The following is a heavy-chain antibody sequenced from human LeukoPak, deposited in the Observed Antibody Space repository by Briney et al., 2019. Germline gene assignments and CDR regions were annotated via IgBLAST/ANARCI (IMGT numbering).Heavy chain of an antibody. CDR1: GFSFSSYW. J-gene: IGHJ5*02. V-gene: IGHV3-7*03. Sequence: PGGSLRLSCAASGFSFSSYWMSWVRQAPGKGLEWVANIKQDGSEKYYVDSAKGRFTISRDNAKNSLYLQMNSLRAEDTAVYYCARVYVELPEFWFDPWGQGTLVTVSS. D-gene: IGHD1-7*01. CDR2: IKQDGSEK. CDR3: ARVYVELPEFWFDP.